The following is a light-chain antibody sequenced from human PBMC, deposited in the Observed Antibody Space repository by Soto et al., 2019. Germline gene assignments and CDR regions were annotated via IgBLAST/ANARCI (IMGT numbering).Light chain of an antibody. CDR1: QSISNY. CDR3: QQYHDLVFT. Sequence: DTQMTQSPSSLSASVGDRVTISCRASQSISNYLNWYQQKSGKAPTLLIHEATNLEAGVPSRFTGSRSGTELTLTISSLQPEDIATYYCQQYHDLVFTFGQGTRLDIK. J-gene: IGKJ5*01. CDR2: EAT. V-gene: IGKV1-33*01.